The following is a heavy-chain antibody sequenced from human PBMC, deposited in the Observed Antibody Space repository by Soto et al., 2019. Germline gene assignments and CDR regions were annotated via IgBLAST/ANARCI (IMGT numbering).Heavy chain of an antibody. D-gene: IGHD2-8*02. J-gene: IGHJ4*02. CDR2: INHSGST. CDR3: ARDKITGLFDY. CDR1: GGSFIGYY. Sequence: TSETLSLTCAVYGGSFIGYYWTWIRQPPWTGLEWIGEINHSGSTNYNPSLKSRVTISVDTSKNQFSLKLTSVTAADTAVYYCARDKITGLFDYWGQGTLVTVSS. V-gene: IGHV4-34*01.